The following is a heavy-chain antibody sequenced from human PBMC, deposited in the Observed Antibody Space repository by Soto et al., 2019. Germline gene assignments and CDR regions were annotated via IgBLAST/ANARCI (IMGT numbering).Heavy chain of an antibody. V-gene: IGHV3-23*01. J-gene: IGHJ5*02. CDR1: GFTFSIYA. Sequence: LRLSCAASGFTFSIYAMSWVRQAPGEGLEWVSAISSSGDNTYYADSVKGRFTISRDNSKNTVHLEMNRLRAEDTAVYYCATRGRGFYDASGHTWGQGTLVTVSS. CDR2: ISSSGDNT. D-gene: IGHD3-3*01. CDR3: ATRGRGFYDASGHT.